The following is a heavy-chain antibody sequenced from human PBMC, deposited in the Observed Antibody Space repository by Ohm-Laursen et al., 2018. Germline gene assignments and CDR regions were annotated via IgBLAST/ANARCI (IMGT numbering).Heavy chain of an antibody. CDR3: ARDWDYGDYPIDYGMDV. CDR2: IWYDGSNK. CDR1: GFTFSSYG. V-gene: IGHV3-33*01. J-gene: IGHJ6*02. Sequence: SLRLSCAASGFTFSSYGMHWVRQAPGKGLEWVAVIWYDGSNKYYADSVKGRFTISRDNSKNTLYLQMNSLRAEDTAVYYCARDWDYGDYPIDYGMDVWGQGTTVTVSS. D-gene: IGHD4-17*01.